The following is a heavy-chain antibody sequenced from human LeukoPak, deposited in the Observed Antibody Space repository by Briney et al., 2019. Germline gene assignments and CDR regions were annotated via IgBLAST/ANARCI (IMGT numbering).Heavy chain of an antibody. V-gene: IGHV1-2*02. CDR1: EHTLTDFY. CDR2: IHPHSGHT. Sequence: ASVKVSCKLSEHTLTDFYMHWERHVAGHVLEWMGWIHPHSGHTNYAQKFQGRVTLIRHTSISTVYMAVSRLRSDDTAVYSCARDSACSSSLYYFEYWGQGTRVTVSS. J-gene: IGHJ4*02. CDR3: ARDSACSSSLYYFEY. D-gene: IGHD6-6*01.